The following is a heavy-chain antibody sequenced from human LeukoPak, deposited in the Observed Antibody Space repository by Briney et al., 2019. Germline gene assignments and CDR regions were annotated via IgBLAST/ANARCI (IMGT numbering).Heavy chain of an antibody. CDR2: IYTSGST. D-gene: IGHD3-3*01. V-gene: IGHV4-4*07. CDR3: ARDAYDFWSGTIMDV. J-gene: IGHJ6*04. CDR1: GGSISSYY. Sequence: SETLSLTCTVSGGSISSYYWSWIRQPAGKGLEWIGRIYTSGSTNYNPSLKSRVTMSVDTSKNQFSLKLSSVTAADTAVYYCARDAYDFWSGTIMDVWGKGTTVTVSS.